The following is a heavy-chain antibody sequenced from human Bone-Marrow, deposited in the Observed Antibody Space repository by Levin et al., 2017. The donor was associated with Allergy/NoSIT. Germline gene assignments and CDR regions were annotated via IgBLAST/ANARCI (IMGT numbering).Heavy chain of an antibody. V-gene: IGHV3-23*01. CDR2: ISGSGGTT. J-gene: IGHJ4*02. CDR3: AKDGQGYSSGWFDY. D-gene: IGHD6-19*01. CDR1: GFTFSTYA. Sequence: GESLKISCVASGFTFSTYAMSWVRQAPGKGLEWVSAISGSGGTTYYADSVKGRFTISRDDSKNTLYLQMNSLRAEDTAVYYCAKDGQGYSSGWFDYWGQGTLVTVSS.